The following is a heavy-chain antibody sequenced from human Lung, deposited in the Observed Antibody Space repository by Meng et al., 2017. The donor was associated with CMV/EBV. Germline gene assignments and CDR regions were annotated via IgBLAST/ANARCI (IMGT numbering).Heavy chain of an antibody. D-gene: IGHD5-24*01. Sequence: SXKASGFTFSTYSLNWVRQAPGKGLEWVSSISSSSSYIYYADSVKGRFTISRDNAKNSLYLQLNSLRAEDTAVYYCARAPEGDGYNIDYWGQGTLVTVSS. V-gene: IGHV3-21*01. J-gene: IGHJ4*02. CDR2: ISSSSSYI. CDR3: ARAPEGDGYNIDY. CDR1: GFTFSTYS.